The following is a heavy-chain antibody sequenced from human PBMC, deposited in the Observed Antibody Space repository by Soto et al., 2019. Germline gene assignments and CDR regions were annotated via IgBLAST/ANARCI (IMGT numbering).Heavy chain of an antibody. J-gene: IGHJ6*02. CDR3: ARQAPLXGIFGVVTHPDYYGMDV. V-gene: IGHV5-51*01. CDR1: GYSFTSYW. CDR2: IYPGDSDT. Sequence: GESLKISCKGSGYSFTSYWIGWVRQMPGKGLEWMGIIYPGDSDTRYSPSFQGQVTISADKSISTAYLQWSSLKASDTAMYYCARQAPLXGIFGVVTHPDYYGMDVWGQGTTVTVSS. D-gene: IGHD3-3*01.